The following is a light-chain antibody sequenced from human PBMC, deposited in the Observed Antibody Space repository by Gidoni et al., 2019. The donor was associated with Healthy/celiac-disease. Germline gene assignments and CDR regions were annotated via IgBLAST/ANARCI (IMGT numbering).Light chain of an antibody. CDR1: QSISSW. J-gene: IGKJ2*01. V-gene: IGKV1-5*01. CDR3: QQYNSYSDYT. Sequence: DIQMTKSPSTLSASVGERVTITCRASQSISSWLAWYQQKPVKAPKLLIYDDSSLESGVPSRFSGSGSGTEFTLSISSLQPDDFATYYCQQYNSYSDYTFGQGTKLEIK. CDR2: DDS.